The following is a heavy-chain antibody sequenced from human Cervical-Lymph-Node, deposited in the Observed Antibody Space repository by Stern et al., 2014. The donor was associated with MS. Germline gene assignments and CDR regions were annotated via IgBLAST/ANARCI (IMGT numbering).Heavy chain of an antibody. Sequence: VQLVESGGGVVQPGRSLRLSCAASGFTLSSYGMHWVRRAPGKGLEWVAGIWYDGSNKYYADPVKGRFTIPKDNSKNTLHMTMKSLRAEDTTVYYCARREYSYHSRPRYYGMDVWGQGTTVTVSS. D-gene: IGHD5-18*01. J-gene: IGHJ6*02. CDR3: ARREYSYHSRPRYYGMDV. V-gene: IGHV3-33*01. CDR2: IWYDGSNK. CDR1: GFTLSSYG.